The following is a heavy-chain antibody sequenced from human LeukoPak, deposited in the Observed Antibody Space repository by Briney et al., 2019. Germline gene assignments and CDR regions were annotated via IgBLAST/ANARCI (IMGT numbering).Heavy chain of an antibody. J-gene: IGHJ2*01. CDR3: ARGIRVTADL. Sequence: MTSETLSLTCTVSGGSISSGGYYWSWIRQPPGKGLEWIGYIYHGGSTYYNPSLKSRVTISVDRSKNQFSLKLSSVTAADTAVYYCARGIRVTADLWGRGTLVTVSS. CDR2: IYHGGST. V-gene: IGHV4-30-2*01. CDR1: GGSISSGGYY. D-gene: IGHD4-23*01.